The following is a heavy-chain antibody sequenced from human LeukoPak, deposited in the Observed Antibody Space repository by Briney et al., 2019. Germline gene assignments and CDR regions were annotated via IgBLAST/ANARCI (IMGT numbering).Heavy chain of an antibody. CDR1: GGSFSGYY. CDR3: ARGPYGSGSYYNWFDP. CDR2: INHSGST. Sequence: SETLSLTCAVYGGSFSGYYWSWIRQPPGKGLEWIGKINHSGSTNYNPSLRSRVTISVDTSKNQFSLKLSSVTAADTAVYYCARGPYGSGSYYNWFDPWGQGTLVTVSS. D-gene: IGHD3-10*01. J-gene: IGHJ5*02. V-gene: IGHV4-34*01.